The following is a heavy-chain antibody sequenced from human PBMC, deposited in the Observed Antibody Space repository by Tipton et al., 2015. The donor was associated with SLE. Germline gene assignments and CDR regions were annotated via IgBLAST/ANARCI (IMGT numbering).Heavy chain of an antibody. Sequence: TLSLTCAVYGGPLSGFYWSWFRQPPGKGLEWIGEINHSGDTRHNASLKSRVTLSVDESKSQLSLRLRSVTAADTAVYYCARQHYDTLTDWNAFDLWGQGSQVTVS. CDR3: ARQHYDTLTDWNAFDL. V-gene: IGHV4-34*01. CDR1: GGPLSGFY. CDR2: INHSGDT. D-gene: IGHD3-9*01. J-gene: IGHJ3*01.